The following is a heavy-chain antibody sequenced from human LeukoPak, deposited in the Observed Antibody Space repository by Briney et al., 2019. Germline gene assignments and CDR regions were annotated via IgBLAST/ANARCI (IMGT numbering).Heavy chain of an antibody. D-gene: IGHD3-16*01. CDR3: AEELPGGGGSYFAY. CDR2: IYTSGST. CDR1: GGSISSYY. V-gene: IGHV4-4*07. Sequence: SETLSLTCTVSGGSISSYYWSWIRQPAGKGLEWIGRIYTSGSTNYNPSLKSRVTMSVDTSKNQFSLKLSSVTAADTAVYYCAEELPGGGGSYFAYWGQGTLVTVSS. J-gene: IGHJ4*02.